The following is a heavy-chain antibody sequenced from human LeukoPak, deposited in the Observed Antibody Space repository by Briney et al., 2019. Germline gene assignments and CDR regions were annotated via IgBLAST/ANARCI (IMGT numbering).Heavy chain of an antibody. CDR2: IDTYSGKT. V-gene: IGHV1-18*01. CDR3: ARDRGIAGADSFDR. J-gene: IGHJ5*02. D-gene: IGHD6-13*01. CDR1: GYTYTTDG. Sequence: ASVKVSCKASGYTYTTDGISWVRQAPGQGLEWMGWIDTYSGKTNYAQKFQGRVTMTSDTSTSTAYMELRSLRSDDTAVYYCARDRGIAGADSFDRWGHRIIVSVSS.